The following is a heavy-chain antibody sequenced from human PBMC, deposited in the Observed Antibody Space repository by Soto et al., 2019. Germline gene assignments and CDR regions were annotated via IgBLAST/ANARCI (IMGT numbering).Heavy chain of an antibody. V-gene: IGHV4-61*01. CDR2: IYYSGST. CDR3: ARGYYSDSIGWFDP. CDR1: GGSVSSGSYY. D-gene: IGHD3-22*01. J-gene: IGHJ5*02. Sequence: QVQLQESGPGLVKPSETLSLTCTVSGGSVSSGSYYWSWIRQPPGKGLEWIGYIYYSGSTNYNPSPKSSVTTAVDTSKNQFTLQLSSVTAADTAVYYCARGYYSDSIGWFDPWGQGTLVTVSS.